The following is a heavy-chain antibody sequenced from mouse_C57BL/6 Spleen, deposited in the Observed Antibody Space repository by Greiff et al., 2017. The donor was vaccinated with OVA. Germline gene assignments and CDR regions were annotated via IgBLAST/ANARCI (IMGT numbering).Heavy chain of an antibody. V-gene: IGHV1-76*01. Sequence: QVQLQQSGAELVRPGASVKLSCKASGYTFTDYYINWVKQRPGQGLEWIARIYPGSGNTYYNEKFKGKATLTAEKSSSTAYMQLSSLTSEDSAVYFCARRATVVAHYFDYWGQGTTLTVSS. CDR2: IYPGSGNT. CDR1: GYTFTDYY. D-gene: IGHD1-1*01. CDR3: ARRATVVAHYFDY. J-gene: IGHJ2*01.